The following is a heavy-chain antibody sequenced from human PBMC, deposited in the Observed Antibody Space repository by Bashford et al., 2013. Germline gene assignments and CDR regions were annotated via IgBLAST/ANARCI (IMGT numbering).Heavy chain of an antibody. V-gene: IGHV3-21*01. D-gene: IGHD6-13*01. CDR2: ISSSIIYI. J-gene: IGHJ5*02. Sequence: GGSLRLSCAASGFTFSSYSMNWVRQAPGKGWSGVSSISSSIIYIYYADSVRGRFTISRDNAKNSLFLQMNSLRAEDTAVYYCARLSVAAAGTGWFDPWGQGTLVTVSS. CDR3: ARLSVAAAGTGWFDP. CDR1: GFTFSSYS.